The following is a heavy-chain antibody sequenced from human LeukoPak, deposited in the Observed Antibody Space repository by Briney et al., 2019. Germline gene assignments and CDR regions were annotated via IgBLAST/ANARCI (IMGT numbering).Heavy chain of an antibody. Sequence: GRSLRLSCAASGFTFSSYGMHWVRQAPGKGLEWVAVIWYDGSNKYYADSVEGRFTISRDNSKNTLYLQMNGLRAEDTAVFYCAKEATRCSGGSCYSNFDYWGQGTLVTVSS. J-gene: IGHJ4*02. D-gene: IGHD2-15*01. CDR3: AKEATRCSGGSCYSNFDY. CDR1: GFTFSSYG. CDR2: IWYDGSNK. V-gene: IGHV3-33*06.